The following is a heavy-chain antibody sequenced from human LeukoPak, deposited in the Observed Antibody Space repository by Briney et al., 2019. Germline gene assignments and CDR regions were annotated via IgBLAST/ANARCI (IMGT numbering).Heavy chain of an antibody. CDR2: INPNSGGT. CDR3: ARGRRSGSYLPLFDY. J-gene: IGHJ4*02. Sequence: ASVKVSCKASGYTFTSYYIHWVRQAPGQGLEWMGWINPNSGGTNYAQKFQGRVTMTRDTSISTAYMELSRLRSDDTAVYYCARGRRSGSYLPLFDYWGQGTLVTVSS. V-gene: IGHV1-2*02. CDR1: GYTFTSYY. D-gene: IGHD1-26*01.